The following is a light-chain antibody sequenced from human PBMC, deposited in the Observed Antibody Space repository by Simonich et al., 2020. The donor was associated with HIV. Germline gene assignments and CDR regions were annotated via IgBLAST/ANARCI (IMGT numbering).Light chain of an antibody. CDR3: QQYYTTPRT. J-gene: IGKJ1*01. CDR2: WAS. CDR1: QDITNY. V-gene: IGKV4-1*01. Sequence: DIQMTQSPSSLPASVGDRVTITCQASQDITNYLNWYQQKPGQPPMLLIYWASTRESGVPDRFSGSGSGTDFTLTISSLQAEDVAVYYCQQYYTTPRTFGQGTKVEIK.